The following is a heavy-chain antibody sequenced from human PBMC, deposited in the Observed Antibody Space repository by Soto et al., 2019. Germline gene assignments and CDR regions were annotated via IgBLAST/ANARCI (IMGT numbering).Heavy chain of an antibody. V-gene: IGHV3-23*01. CDR1: GFTFSSYA. CDR3: AYSSTPFDY. CDR2: ISGSGGST. J-gene: IGHJ4*02. Sequence: EVQLLESGGGLVQPGGSLRLSCAASGFTFSSYAMSWVRQAPGKGLEWVSAISGSGGSTYYADSVKGRFTISRDNSTNARYLQMNSLRAEDTAVYYCAYSSTPFDYWGQGTLVTVSS. D-gene: IGHD6-13*01.